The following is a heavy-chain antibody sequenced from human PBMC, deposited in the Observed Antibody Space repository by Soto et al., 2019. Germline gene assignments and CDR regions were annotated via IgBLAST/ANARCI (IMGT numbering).Heavy chain of an antibody. CDR3: ARAGIAEARSGEYGLDV. J-gene: IGHJ6*02. CDR2: INPNSGGT. CDR1: GYTFTGYY. Sequence: ASVKVSCKASGYTFTGYYMHWVRQAPGQGLEWMGWINPNSGGTKFAQKFQGRVTMTRDTSISTANMELTRLRSDDTAVYYCARAGIAEARSGEYGLDVWGQGTTVTVSS. V-gene: IGHV1-2*02. D-gene: IGHD6-13*01.